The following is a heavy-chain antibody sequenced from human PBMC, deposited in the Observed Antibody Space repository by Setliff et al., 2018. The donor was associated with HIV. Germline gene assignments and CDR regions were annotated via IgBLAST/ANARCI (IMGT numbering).Heavy chain of an antibody. CDR3: ARGPRGAAGLVRAGFYF. CDR1: GYSFSAYG. V-gene: IGHV1-18*01. J-gene: IGHJ4*01. D-gene: IGHD3-9*01. Sequence: ASVTVSCKASGYSFSAYGISWVRQAPGQGFGWMGWSNIDSGHTNFAQKFQDRVTVTTDTSTNTTYMELRGLRSDDTATYYCARGPRGAAGLVRAGFYFWGQGTLVTVSS. CDR2: SNIDSGHT.